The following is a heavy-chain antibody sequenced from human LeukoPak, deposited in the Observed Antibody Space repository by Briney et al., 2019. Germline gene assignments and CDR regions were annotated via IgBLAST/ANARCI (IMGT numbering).Heavy chain of an antibody. Sequence: PGRSLRLSCAASGFTFSSYSMNWVRQAPGKGLEWVSSISSSSSYIYYADSVKGRFTISRDNAKNSLYLQMNSLRAEDTAVYYCARDRTNYYDSSGYSDYWGQGTLVTVSS. CDR2: ISSSSSYI. CDR1: GFTFSSYS. CDR3: ARDRTNYYDSSGYSDY. D-gene: IGHD3-22*01. J-gene: IGHJ4*02. V-gene: IGHV3-21*01.